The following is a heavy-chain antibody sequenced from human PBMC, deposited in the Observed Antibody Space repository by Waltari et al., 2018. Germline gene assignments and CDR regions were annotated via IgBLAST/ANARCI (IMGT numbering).Heavy chain of an antibody. J-gene: IGHJ4*02. CDR1: GYTFTRYA. D-gene: IGHD6-13*01. Sequence: QVQLVQSGAEVKKPGASVKVSCKASGYTFTRYAMHSVRQAPGQRLEWMGWINAGKGKKKYSQKFQGRGTITRDTSASTDYMELSSRRSGDTVVYYCASSIAAAGSFDYWGQGTLVTVSS. V-gene: IGHV1-3*01. CDR3: ASSIAAAGSFDY. CDR2: INAGKGKK.